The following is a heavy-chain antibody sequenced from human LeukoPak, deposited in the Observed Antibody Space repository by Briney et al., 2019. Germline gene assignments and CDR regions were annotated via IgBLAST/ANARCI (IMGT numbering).Heavy chain of an antibody. Sequence: SETLSLTCTVSGGSISSSIYYWGWLRQPPGKGLEWIGSIYYSGSTYYNPSLKSRVTIAVDTSKNQFSLKLSSVTAADTAVYYCARDLDYYDSSGYYSAMGYFDYWGQGTLVTVSS. J-gene: IGHJ4*02. D-gene: IGHD3-22*01. V-gene: IGHV4-39*07. CDR2: IYYSGST. CDR1: GGSISSSIYY. CDR3: ARDLDYYDSSGYYSAMGYFDY.